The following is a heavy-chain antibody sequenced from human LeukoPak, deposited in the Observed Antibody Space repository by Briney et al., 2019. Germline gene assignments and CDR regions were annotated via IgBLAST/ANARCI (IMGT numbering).Heavy chain of an antibody. Sequence: ATVKISCKLSGYTFTDYYMHWVQQAPGKGLEWMGLVNPEDGETIYAEKFQGRVTITADTSTDTAYMELSSLRSEDTAVYYCATDPHYYDSSDDYWGQGTLVTVSS. CDR3: ATDPHYYDSSDDY. CDR1: GYTFTDYY. J-gene: IGHJ4*02. CDR2: VNPEDGET. V-gene: IGHV1-69-2*01. D-gene: IGHD3-22*01.